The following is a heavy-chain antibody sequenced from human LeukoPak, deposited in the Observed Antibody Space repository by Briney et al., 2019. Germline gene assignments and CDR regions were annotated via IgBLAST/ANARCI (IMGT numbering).Heavy chain of an antibody. Sequence: SETLSLTCTVSASAISRLYYWGWIRQPPGKGLEWIGYIYYSGSTNYNPSLKSRVTISVDTSKNQFSLKLSSVTAADTAVYYCAREAVDYYDSSGRLNWFDPWGQGTLVTVSS. V-gene: IGHV4-61*01. CDR3: AREAVDYYDSSGRLNWFDP. CDR1: ASAISRLYY. CDR2: IYYSGST. J-gene: IGHJ5*02. D-gene: IGHD3-22*01.